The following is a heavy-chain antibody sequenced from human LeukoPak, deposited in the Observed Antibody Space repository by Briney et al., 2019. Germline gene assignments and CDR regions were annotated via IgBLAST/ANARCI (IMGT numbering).Heavy chain of an antibody. CDR1: GFTFSSYG. D-gene: IGHD2-2*02. V-gene: IGHV3-33*01. Sequence: GRSLRLSCAASGFTFSSYGMHWVRQAPGKGLEWVAVIWYDGSNKYYADSVKRRFTISRDNSKNTLYLQMNSLRAEDTAVYYCARERSSCYTGFCYYYYYMDVWGKGTTVTVSS. CDR3: ARERSSCYTGFCYYYYYMDV. CDR2: IWYDGSNK. J-gene: IGHJ6*03.